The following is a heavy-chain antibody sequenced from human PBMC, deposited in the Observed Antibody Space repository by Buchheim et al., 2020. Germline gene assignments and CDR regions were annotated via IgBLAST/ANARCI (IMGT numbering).Heavy chain of an antibody. D-gene: IGHD1-14*01. CDR3: AKKVTYRADS. CDR2: IKQDGSDK. Sequence: EVQLVESGGGSVQPGGSLRLSCVSSEFTFSYHWMGWVRQAPGKGLEWVAKIKQDGSDKYYVDSVQGRFTISSDNAKKSLYLQMDSLRVEDTAIYYCAKKVTYRADSWGQGTL. V-gene: IGHV3-7*01. CDR1: EFTFSYHW. J-gene: IGHJ4*02.